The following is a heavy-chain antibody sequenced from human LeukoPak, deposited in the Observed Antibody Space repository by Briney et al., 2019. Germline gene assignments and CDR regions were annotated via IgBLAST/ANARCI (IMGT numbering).Heavy chain of an antibody. CDR3: AKDHSSRWYGPKFDP. CDR1: GFPFRSYA. V-gene: IGHV3-23*01. J-gene: IGHJ5*02. CDR2: ISGSGGST. D-gene: IGHD6-13*01. Sequence: GGSLGLSCAASGFPFRSYAMSWVRQPPGKGLEWVSAISGSGGSTYYADSVKGRFTISRDNSKNTLYLQMNSLRAEDTAVYYCAKDHSSRWYGPKFDPWGQGTLVTVSS.